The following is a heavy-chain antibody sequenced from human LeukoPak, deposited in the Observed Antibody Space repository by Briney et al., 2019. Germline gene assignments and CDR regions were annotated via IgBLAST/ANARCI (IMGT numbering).Heavy chain of an antibody. J-gene: IGHJ3*02. CDR3: ARVFGSGYDFRGAFDI. CDR2: IYYTGST. D-gene: IGHD5-12*01. Sequence: PSETLSLTCTVSGGSISTYYWTWIRQPPGKGLEWIGYIYYTGSTNYNPSLKSRVTISVDTSKIQFSLKLSSVTAADTAVYYCARVFGSGYDFRGAFDIWGQGTMVTVSS. V-gene: IGHV4-59*01. CDR1: GGSISTYY.